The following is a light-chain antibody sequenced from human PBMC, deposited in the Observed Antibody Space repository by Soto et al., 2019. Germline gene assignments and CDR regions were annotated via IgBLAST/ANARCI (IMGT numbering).Light chain of an antibody. Sequence: EIVLTQSPATLSLSPGERATLSCRASQSVSSYLAWYQQKPGQAPRLLIYDASNRATGIPARFSGSGSGTEFTLTISSLEPADFAVYYCQQRSNWPITFGQGTRLEIK. CDR2: DAS. V-gene: IGKV3-11*01. CDR1: QSVSSY. CDR3: QQRSNWPIT. J-gene: IGKJ5*01.